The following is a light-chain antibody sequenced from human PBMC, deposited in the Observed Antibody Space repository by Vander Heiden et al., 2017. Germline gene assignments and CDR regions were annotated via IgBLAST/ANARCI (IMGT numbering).Light chain of an antibody. V-gene: IGLV6-57*01. CDR3: QSYDSDQEV. J-gene: IGLJ3*02. Sequence: NFILTQPHSVSESPGKTVTLSCTRGSGSIASNYVQWDQQHPGSTPTTVIYEDTRSPSEVPDRFSGSIDSSSNSASLTISGLKTEDETDYYCQSYDSDQEVFGGGTTLTVL. CDR1: SGSIASNY. CDR2: EDT.